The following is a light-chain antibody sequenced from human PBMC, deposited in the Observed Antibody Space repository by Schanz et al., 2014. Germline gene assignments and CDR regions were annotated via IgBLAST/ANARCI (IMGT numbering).Light chain of an antibody. CDR3: HQYINSPFT. J-gene: IGKJ3*01. CDR2: GAS. V-gene: IGKV3-20*01. CDR1: QGVSGNY. Sequence: IVLTQSPGTLSLSPGERAILSCRASQGVSGNYLAWYQEKPGQAPRLLIYGASSRATGIPDRFSGSGSGTDFTLTISRLEPEDFAVYYCHQYINSPFTFGPGTKLDLK.